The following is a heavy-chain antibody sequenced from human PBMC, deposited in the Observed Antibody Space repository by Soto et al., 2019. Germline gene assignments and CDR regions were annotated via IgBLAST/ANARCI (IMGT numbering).Heavy chain of an antibody. CDR2: IYYSGST. Sequence: SETLSLTCTVSGGSIGSGGNYWSWIRQHPGKGLEWIGYIYYSGSTYYNPSLKSRVTISVDTSKNQFSLKLSSVTAADTAVYYCARFLPPAPGIAAAGSDASDYWGQGTLVTVSS. J-gene: IGHJ4*02. D-gene: IGHD6-13*01. CDR1: GGSIGSGGNY. CDR3: ARFLPPAPGIAAAGSDASDY. V-gene: IGHV4-31*03.